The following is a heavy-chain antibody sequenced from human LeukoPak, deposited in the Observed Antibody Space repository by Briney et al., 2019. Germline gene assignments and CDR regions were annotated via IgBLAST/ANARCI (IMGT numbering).Heavy chain of an antibody. CDR3: ARGQYDSSGYSDY. V-gene: IGHV1-24*01. CDR2: FDPEDGET. J-gene: IGHJ4*02. Sequence: GASVKVSCKVSGYTLTELSMHWVRQAPGKGLEWMGGFDPEDGETIYAQKLQGGVTMTRDTSTSTVYMELSSLRSEDTAVYYCARGQYDSSGYSDYWGQGTLVTVSS. CDR1: GYTLTELS. D-gene: IGHD3-22*01.